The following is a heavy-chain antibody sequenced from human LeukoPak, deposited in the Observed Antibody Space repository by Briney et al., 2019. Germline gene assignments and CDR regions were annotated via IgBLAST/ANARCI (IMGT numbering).Heavy chain of an antibody. D-gene: IGHD2-8*01. CDR3: ARIRGLMNDAFDI. Sequence: GGSLRLSCVASGFTFSSYWMSWVRQAPGKGLEWVANIKQDGSEKYYVDSMKGRFTISRDNAKNSLYLQMNSLRAEDTAVYYCARIRGLMNDAFDIWGQGTMVTVSS. V-gene: IGHV3-7*01. CDR2: IKQDGSEK. J-gene: IGHJ3*02. CDR1: GFTFSSYW.